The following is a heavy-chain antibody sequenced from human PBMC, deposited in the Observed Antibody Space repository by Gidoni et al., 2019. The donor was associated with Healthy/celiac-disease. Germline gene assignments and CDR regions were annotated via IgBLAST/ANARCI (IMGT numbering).Heavy chain of an antibody. J-gene: IGHJ4*02. CDR1: GYTFTSYY. Sequence: QVQLVQSGAEVKKPGASVKVSCKASGYTFTSYYMHWVRQAPGQGLEWMGIINPSGGSTSYAQKFQGRVTMTRDTSTSTVYMELSSLRSEDTAVYYCARDTRSTMVQGGATDYWGQGTLVTVSS. V-gene: IGHV1-46*03. CDR3: ARDTRSTMVQGGATDY. D-gene: IGHD3-10*01. CDR2: INPSGGST.